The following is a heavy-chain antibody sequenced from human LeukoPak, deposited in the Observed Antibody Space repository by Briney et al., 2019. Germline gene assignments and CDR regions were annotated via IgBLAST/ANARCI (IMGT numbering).Heavy chain of an antibody. Sequence: GVSLRLSCAASGFTFSSYAMSWVRQAPGKGLEWVSAISGSAGSTYYADSVKGRFTISRDNSKNMLHLQMNSLRAEDTAVYHCAKLSGNYYYFDYWGQGTLVDVSS. V-gene: IGHV3-23*01. CDR2: ISGSAGST. J-gene: IGHJ4*02. CDR3: AKLSGNYYYFDY. CDR1: GFTFSSYA. D-gene: IGHD1-26*01.